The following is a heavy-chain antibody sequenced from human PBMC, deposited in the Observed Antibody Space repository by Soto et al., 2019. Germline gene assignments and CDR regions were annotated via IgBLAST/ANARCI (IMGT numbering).Heavy chain of an antibody. CDR3: ARDGSGNYCVDH. D-gene: IGHD3-10*01. Sequence: PGGSLRLSCAAFEFTFSSYGMHWGGQAPGKGLEWVAVILSDGSKKYYADSVKGRFTISRDNSKSTLFLQMNSLRAEDTAVYYCARDGSGNYCVDHWGQGTLVTVSS. CDR1: EFTFSSYG. J-gene: IGHJ4*02. V-gene: IGHV3-33*01. CDR2: ILSDGSKK.